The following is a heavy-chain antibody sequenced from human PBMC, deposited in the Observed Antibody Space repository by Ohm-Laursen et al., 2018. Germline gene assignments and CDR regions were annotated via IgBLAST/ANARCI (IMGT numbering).Heavy chain of an antibody. V-gene: IGHV4-31*03. CDR1: GGSISSGGYY. D-gene: IGHD6-25*01. J-gene: IGHJ3*02. Sequence: TLSLTCTVSGGSISSGGYYWSWIRQHPGKGLEWIGYIYYSGSTYYNPSLKSRVTISVDTSKNQFSLKLSSVTVADTAVYYCARSKAGAFDIWGQGTMVTVSS. CDR3: ARSKAGAFDI. CDR2: IYYSGST.